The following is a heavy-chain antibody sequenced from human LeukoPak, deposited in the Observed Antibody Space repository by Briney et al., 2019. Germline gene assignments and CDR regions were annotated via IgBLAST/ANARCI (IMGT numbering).Heavy chain of an antibody. CDR2: INAGNGNT. Sequence: ASVKVSCKASGYTFTSYAMHWVRQAPGQRLEWMGWINAGNGNTKYSQKFQGRVTITRDTSASTAYMELSSLRSEDTAVYYCARDENSGSVEFGFWGQGTLVIVSS. V-gene: IGHV1-3*01. J-gene: IGHJ1*01. CDR1: GYTFTSYA. D-gene: IGHD3-10*01. CDR3: ARDENSGSVEFGF.